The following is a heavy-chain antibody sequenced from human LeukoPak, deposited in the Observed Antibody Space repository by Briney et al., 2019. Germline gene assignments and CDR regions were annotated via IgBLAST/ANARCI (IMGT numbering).Heavy chain of an antibody. CDR2: IYPGDSDT. CDR3: ARPLPSGSCSGGSCLDP. Sequence: GESLKISCKGSGYSFTNYWVGWVRQMPGKGLEWIGIIYPGDSDTRYSPSCQGQVTISADKSISTAYLQWSSLKASDTAMYYCARPLPSGSCSGGSCLDPWGQGTLVTVSS. J-gene: IGHJ5*02. D-gene: IGHD2-15*01. CDR1: GYSFTNYW. V-gene: IGHV5-51*01.